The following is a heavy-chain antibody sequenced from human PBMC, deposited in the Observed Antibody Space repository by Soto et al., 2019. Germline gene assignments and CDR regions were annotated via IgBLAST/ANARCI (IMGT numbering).Heavy chain of an antibody. CDR1: GGSISNYY. Sequence: SETLSLTCTVSGGSISNYYWSWIRQPPGKGLEWIGYIYYSGSTNYNPSLKSRVTISVDTSKNQFSLKLSSVTAADTAVYYCARYARYCSGGSCYDWFDPWGQGTLVTVSS. J-gene: IGHJ5*02. CDR2: IYYSGST. V-gene: IGHV4-59*01. D-gene: IGHD2-15*01. CDR3: ARYARYCSGGSCYDWFDP.